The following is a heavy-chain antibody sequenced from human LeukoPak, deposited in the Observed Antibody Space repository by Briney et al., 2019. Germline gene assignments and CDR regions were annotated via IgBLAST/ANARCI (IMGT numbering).Heavy chain of an antibody. V-gene: IGHV3-23*01. CDR1: GFTFSSYA. CDR2: ISGSGGST. CDR3: AKDSVVVPAAYFDY. J-gene: IGHJ4*02. Sequence: GGSLRLSCAASGFTFSSYAMSWVRQAPGKGQKWVSAISGSGGSTYYADSVKGRFTISRDNSKNTLYLQMSSLRAEDTAVYYCAKDSVVVPAAYFDYWGQGTLVTVSS. D-gene: IGHD2-2*01.